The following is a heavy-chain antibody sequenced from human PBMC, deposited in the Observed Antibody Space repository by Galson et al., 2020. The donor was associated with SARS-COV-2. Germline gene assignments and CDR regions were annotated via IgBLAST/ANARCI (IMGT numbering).Heavy chain of an antibody. J-gene: IGHJ5*01. V-gene: IGHV4-61*02. Sequence: TLSLTCTVSGAPISNSSYYWSWLRQPAGNALEWIGRVYASGNTEYNLSLKSRVTISLDTSKNQFSLRRSSVTAPDTAVYDCAKVFFFETGARGTWF. CDR3: AKVFFFETGARGTWF. D-gene: IGHD3-10*01. CDR2: VYASGNT. CDR1: GAPISNSSYY.